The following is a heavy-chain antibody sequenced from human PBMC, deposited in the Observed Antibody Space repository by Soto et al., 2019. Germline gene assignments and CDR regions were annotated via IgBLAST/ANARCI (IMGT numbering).Heavy chain of an antibody. D-gene: IGHD6-19*01. Sequence: QVQLVQSGAEEKKPGASVKVSCKASGYTFTGYAMHWVRQAPGQRLEWMGWINAGNGNTKYSQKFQGRVTITRDTTASTDYMELSSLSSEDTAVYYCARAVAVPADFDDWGQGTLVTVSS. CDR2: INAGNGNT. CDR1: GYTFTGYA. V-gene: IGHV1-3*05. J-gene: IGHJ4*02. CDR3: ARAVAVPADFDD.